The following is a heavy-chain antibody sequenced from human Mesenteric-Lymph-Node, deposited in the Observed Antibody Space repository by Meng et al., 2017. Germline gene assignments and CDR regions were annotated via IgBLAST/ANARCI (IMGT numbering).Heavy chain of an antibody. J-gene: IGHJ5*02. Sequence: SETLSLTCTVSGGSISSYYWSWIRQPPGKGLEWIGYIYYSGSTNYNPSLKSRVTISVDTSKNQFSLKLSSVTAADTAVYYCARSYSSSWYWFDPWGQGTLVTVSS. CDR2: IYYSGST. CDR3: ARSYSSSWYWFDP. D-gene: IGHD6-13*01. V-gene: IGHV4-59*01. CDR1: GGSISSYY.